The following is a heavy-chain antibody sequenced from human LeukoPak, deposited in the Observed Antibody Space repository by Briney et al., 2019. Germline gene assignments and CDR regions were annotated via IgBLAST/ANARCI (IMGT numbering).Heavy chain of an antibody. V-gene: IGHV1-69*05. CDR2: IIPIFGTA. CDR3: ARAITMVRGVTEL. CDR1: GGTFSSYA. Sequence: SSVKVSCKASGGTFSSYAISWVRQAPGQGLEWMGRIIPIFGTANYAQKSQGRVTITTDESTSTAYMELSSLRSEDTAVYYCARAITMVRGVTELWGQGTLVTVSS. D-gene: IGHD3-10*01. J-gene: IGHJ4*02.